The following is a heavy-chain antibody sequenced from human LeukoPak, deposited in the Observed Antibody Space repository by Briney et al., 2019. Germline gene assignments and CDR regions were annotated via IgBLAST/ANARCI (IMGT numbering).Heavy chain of an antibody. CDR2: IYSCGST. V-gene: IGHV3-66*01. J-gene: IGHJ4*02. Sequence: GGSLRLSCAASGFTVSSNYMSWVRQAPGKGLEWVSVIYSCGSTYYADSVKGRFTISRDNSKSTLYLQMGSLRVEDMAVYYCARAAREVRGVIDYWGQGTLVTVSS. CDR3: ARAAREVRGVIDY. D-gene: IGHD3-10*01. CDR1: GFTVSSNY.